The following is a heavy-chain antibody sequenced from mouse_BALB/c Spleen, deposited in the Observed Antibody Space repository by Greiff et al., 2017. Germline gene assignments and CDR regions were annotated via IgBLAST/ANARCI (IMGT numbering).Heavy chain of an antibody. D-gene: IGHD2-3*01. V-gene: IGHV6-6*02. CDR2: IRLKSNNYAT. Sequence: EVHLVESGGGLVQPGGSMKLSCVASGFTFSNYWMNWVRQSPEKGLEWVAEIRLKSNNYATHYAESVKGRFTISRDDSKSSVYLQMNNLRAEDTGIYYCTRSDGYRFAYWGQGTLVTVSA. CDR3: TRSDGYRFAY. J-gene: IGHJ3*01. CDR1: GFTFSNYW.